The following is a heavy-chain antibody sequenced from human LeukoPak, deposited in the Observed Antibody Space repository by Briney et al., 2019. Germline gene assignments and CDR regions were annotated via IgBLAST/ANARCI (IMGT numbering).Heavy chain of an antibody. V-gene: IGHV1-8*01. J-gene: IGHJ6*03. D-gene: IGHD2/OR15-2a*01. CDR2: MNPNSGNT. CDR1: GYTFTSYD. Sequence: GASVKVSCKASGYTFTSYDINWVRQATGHGLEWMGWMNPNSGNTGYAQKFQGRVTMTRNTPISTAYMELSSLRSEDTAVYYCAREGFSRAYYYYYYMDVWGKGTTVTVSS. CDR3: AREGFSRAYYYYYYMDV.